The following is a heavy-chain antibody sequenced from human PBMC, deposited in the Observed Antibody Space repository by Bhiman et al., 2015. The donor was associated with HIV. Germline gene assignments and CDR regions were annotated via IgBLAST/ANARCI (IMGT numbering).Heavy chain of an antibody. CDR1: GFTFKTYD. CDR2: ISDDGRNE. V-gene: IGHV3-30*04. J-gene: IGHJ6*02. D-gene: IGHD3-10*01. Sequence: VQLVESGGGLVQPGKSLRLSCVGSGFTFKTYDMHWVRQAPGKGLEWVAVISDDGRNEFFADSVKGRITISRDNSKNTVYLQINSLRPDDTAVYYCARGVLVRGVKYYGMDVWGQGP. CDR3: ARGVLVRGVKYYGMDV.